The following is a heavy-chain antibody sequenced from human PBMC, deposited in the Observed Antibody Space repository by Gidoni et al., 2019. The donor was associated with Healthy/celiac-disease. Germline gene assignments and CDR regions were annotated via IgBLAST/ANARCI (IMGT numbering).Heavy chain of an antibody. D-gene: IGHD6-19*01. J-gene: IGHJ3*02. CDR3: AIRIAVAGDDAFDI. CDR1: GFTFRSYA. V-gene: IGHV3-23*01. Sequence: VQLLESGGGLVQPGGSLRLSRAASGFTFRSYAMSWVRQAPGKGLEWVSAISGSGGSTYYADSVKGRFNISRDNSKNTLYLQMNSLRAEDTAVYYCAIRIAVAGDDAFDIWGQGTMVTVSS. CDR2: ISGSGGST.